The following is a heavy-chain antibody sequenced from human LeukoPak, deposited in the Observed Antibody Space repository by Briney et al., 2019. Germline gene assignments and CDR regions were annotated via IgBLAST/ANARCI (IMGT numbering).Heavy chain of an antibody. CDR2: IYYSGST. CDR3: AGLPAAKTRFYYYYYYMDD. V-gene: IGHV4-30-4*08. CDR1: GGSISSGDYY. J-gene: IGHJ6*03. Sequence: PSQTLSLTCTVSGGSISSGDYYWSWIRQPPGKGLEWIGYIYYSGSTYHNPSLKSRVTISVDTSKNQFSLKLSSVTAADTAVYYCAGLPAAKTRFYYYYYYMDDWGKGTTVTVSS. D-gene: IGHD2-2*01.